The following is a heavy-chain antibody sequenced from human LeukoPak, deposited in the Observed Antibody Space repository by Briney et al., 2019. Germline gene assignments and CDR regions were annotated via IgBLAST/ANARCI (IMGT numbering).Heavy chain of an antibody. J-gene: IGHJ4*02. D-gene: IGHD6-13*01. CDR1: GYNFYNYA. V-gene: IGHV1-18*04. CDR3: ARDGATAGQFDY. Sequence: GASVKVSCKTSGYNFYNYAVTWVRQAPGQGLEWMGWNSGYNGNTDYAQKFQGRVTMTADASTTTFYVELRSLTSDDTALYYCARDGATAGQFDYWGQGTLVTVPS. CDR2: NSGYNGNT.